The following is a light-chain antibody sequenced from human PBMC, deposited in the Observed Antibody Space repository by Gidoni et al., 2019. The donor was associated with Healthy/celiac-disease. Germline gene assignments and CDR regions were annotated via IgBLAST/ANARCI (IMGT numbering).Light chain of an antibody. V-gene: IGKV3-11*01. CDR2: DAS. CDR1: QSVSSY. J-gene: IGKJ3*01. Sequence: IVLTHSPATLSLSPGERAPLSCRASQSVSSYFAWYQQKPGQAPRLLSYDASNRATGIPARFSGSGSGTDFTLTISSLEPEDFAVYDCQQRSNWPPGFTFGPGTKVDIK. CDR3: QQRSNWPPGFT.